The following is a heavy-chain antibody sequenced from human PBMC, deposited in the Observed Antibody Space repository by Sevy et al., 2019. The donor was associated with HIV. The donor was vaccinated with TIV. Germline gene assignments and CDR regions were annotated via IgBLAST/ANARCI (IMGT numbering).Heavy chain of an antibody. Sequence: GGSLRLSCAASGFTFSSYSMNRVRQAPGKGLEWVSSISSSSSYIYYADSVKGRFTISRDNAKNSLYLQMNSLRAEDAAVYYCARAQGGYSYGDPAFDIWGQGTMVTVSS. CDR2: ISSSSSYI. D-gene: IGHD5-18*01. CDR3: ARAQGGYSYGDPAFDI. CDR1: GFTFSSYS. J-gene: IGHJ3*02. V-gene: IGHV3-21*01.